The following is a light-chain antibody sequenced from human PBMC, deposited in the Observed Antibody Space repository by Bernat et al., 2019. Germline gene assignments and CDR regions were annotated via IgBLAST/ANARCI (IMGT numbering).Light chain of an antibody. CDR1: SSDVGAYDY. CDR2: EVT. CDR3: CSRAGRDTIWV. Sequence: QSALTQPASVSGSPGQSITISCTGTSSDVGAYDYVSWYRHHPGKAPKLMIYEVTKRPSGVSNRFSGSKSGNTASLTISGLQAEDEADYFCCSRAGRDTIWVFGVGTKVTVL. J-gene: IGLJ3*02. V-gene: IGLV2-23*02.